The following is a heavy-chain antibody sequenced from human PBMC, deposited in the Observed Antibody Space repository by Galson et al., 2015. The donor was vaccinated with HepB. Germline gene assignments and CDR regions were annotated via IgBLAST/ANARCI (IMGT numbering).Heavy chain of an antibody. V-gene: IGHV4-31*03. CDR1: GGSISSGGYY. CDR3: ARGAIVVVHFELGFDP. Sequence: TLSLTCTVSGGSISSGGYYWSWIRQHPGKGLEWIGYIYYSGSTCYNPSLKSRVTISVDTSKNQFSLKLSSVTAADTAVYYCARGAIVVVHFELGFDPWGQGTLVTVSS. J-gene: IGHJ5*02. D-gene: IGHD3-22*01. CDR2: IYYSGST.